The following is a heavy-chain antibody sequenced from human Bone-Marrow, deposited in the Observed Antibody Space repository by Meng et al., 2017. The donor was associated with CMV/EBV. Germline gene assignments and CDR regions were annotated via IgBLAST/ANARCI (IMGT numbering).Heavy chain of an antibody. Sequence: MHWVRQAPGKGLEWVAVIWYDGRNKYYADSVKGRFTISRDNSKNTLYLQMNSLRAEDTAVYYCTMGPQFCSSTSCYGEYYYYYGMDVWGQGTTVTVSS. D-gene: IGHD2-2*01. CDR2: IWYDGRNK. V-gene: IGHV3-33*01. CDR3: TMGPQFCSSTSCYGEYYYYYGMDV. J-gene: IGHJ6*02.